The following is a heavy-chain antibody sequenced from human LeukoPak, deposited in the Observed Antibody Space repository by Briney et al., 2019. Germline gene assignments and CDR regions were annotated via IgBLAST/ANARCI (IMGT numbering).Heavy chain of an antibody. CDR2: IYPGDSDK. D-gene: IGHD5-24*01. V-gene: IGHV5-51*01. CDR1: GYRFTSYW. CDR3: TRHEGSMATLT. J-gene: IGHJ5*02. Sequence: GESLKISCKGSGYRFTSYWIGWVRQLPGKGLEWMGIIYPGDSDKRYSPSFQGQVTISVDKSISTAYLQWSSLKASDTAIYYCTRHEGSMATLTWGQGTLVTVSS.